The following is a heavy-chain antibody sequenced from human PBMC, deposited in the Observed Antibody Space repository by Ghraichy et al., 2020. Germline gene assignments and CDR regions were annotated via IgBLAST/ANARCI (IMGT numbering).Heavy chain of an antibody. CDR2: INHSGST. CDR3: ARSSPPVLSSGFPFDY. D-gene: IGHD6-19*01. V-gene: IGHV4-34*01. Sequence: SQTLSLPCAVYGGSFSGYYWSWIRQPPGKGLEWIGEINHSGSTNYNPSLKSRVTISVDTSKNQFSLKLSSVTAADTAVYYCARSSPPVLSSGFPFDYWGQGTLVTVSS. J-gene: IGHJ4*02. CDR1: GGSFSGYY.